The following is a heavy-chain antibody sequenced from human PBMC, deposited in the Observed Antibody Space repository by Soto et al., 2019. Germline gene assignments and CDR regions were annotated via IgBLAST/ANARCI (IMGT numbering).Heavy chain of an antibody. CDR3: ASLDTAWSFMGY. J-gene: IGHJ4*02. Sequence: ASFKVSCTPSAYTFPRYGNSWVRQAPGQGLEWMGWTSAYNGNTNYAQKLQGRVTMTTDTSTSTAYMELRSLRSDDTAVYYCASLDTAWSFMGYWGQGTLVTVSS. CDR2: TSAYNGNT. V-gene: IGHV1-18*01. CDR1: AYTFPRYG. D-gene: IGHD5-18*01.